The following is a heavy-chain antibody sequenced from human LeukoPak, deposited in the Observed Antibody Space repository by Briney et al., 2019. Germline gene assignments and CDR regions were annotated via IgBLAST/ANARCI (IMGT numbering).Heavy chain of an antibody. Sequence: GGSLRLSCAASGFTFSTYHMNWVRQAPGKGLEWVSFISTSSTNVMYYADSVKGRFTISRDDARNSLYLQMNSLRVEDTAMYYCARRDDFDIWGQGTLVTVSS. CDR2: ISTSSTNVM. J-gene: IGHJ3*02. CDR1: GFTFSTYH. V-gene: IGHV3-48*04. CDR3: ARRDDFDI.